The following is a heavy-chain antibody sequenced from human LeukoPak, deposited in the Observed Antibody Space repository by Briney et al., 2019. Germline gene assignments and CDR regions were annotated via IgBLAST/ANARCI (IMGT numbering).Heavy chain of an antibody. CDR2: IYYSGST. Sequence: ASETLSLTCTVSGGSISSSSYYWGWIRQPPGKGLEWIGSIYYSGSTYYNPSLKSRVTISVDTSKNQFSLKLSSVTAADTAVYYCARGGSYLGHCDYWGQGSLVTVSS. V-gene: IGHV4-39*07. CDR3: ARGGSYLGHCDY. CDR1: GGSISSSSYY. J-gene: IGHJ4*02. D-gene: IGHD1-26*01.